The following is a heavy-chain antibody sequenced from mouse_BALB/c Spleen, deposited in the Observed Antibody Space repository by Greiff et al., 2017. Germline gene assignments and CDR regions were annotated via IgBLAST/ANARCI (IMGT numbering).Heavy chain of an antibody. V-gene: IGHV2-9-2*01. D-gene: IGHD2-3*01. CDR3: VRYDGYYQGYAMDY. Sequence: QVQLQQSGPGLVAPSQSLSITCTVSGFSLTSYDISWIRQPPGKGLEWLGVIWTGGGTNYNSAFMSRLSISKDNSKSQVFLKMNSLQTDDTAIYYCVRYDGYYQGYAMDYWGQGTSVTVSS. J-gene: IGHJ4*01. CDR2: IWTGGGT. CDR1: GFSLTSYD.